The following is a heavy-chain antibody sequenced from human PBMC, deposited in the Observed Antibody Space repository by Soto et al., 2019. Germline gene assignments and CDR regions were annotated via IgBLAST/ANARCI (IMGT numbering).Heavy chain of an antibody. D-gene: IGHD3-16*01. J-gene: IGHJ4*02. V-gene: IGHV3-30*18. CDR3: AKLRWGLNFFDY. CDR1: GFTFSSYG. Sequence: GGSLRLSCTASGFTFSSYGMHWVRQAPGKGLEWVAVISYDGSNKYYADSVKGRFTISRDNSKNTLYLQMNSLRAEDTAVYYCAKLRWGLNFFDYWGQGTLVTVSS. CDR2: ISYDGSNK.